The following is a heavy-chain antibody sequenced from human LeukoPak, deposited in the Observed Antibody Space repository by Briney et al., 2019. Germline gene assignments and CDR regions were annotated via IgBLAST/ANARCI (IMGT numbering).Heavy chain of an antibody. CDR3: ANVPRPGNDDY. CDR2: ISGSGGST. J-gene: IGHJ4*02. CDR1: GFTFSSYA. Sequence: GSLRLSCAASGFTFSSYAMSWVRQAPGKGLEWVSAISGSGGSTYYADSVKGRFTISRDNSKNTLYLQMNSLRAEDTAVYHCANVPRPGNDDYWGQGTLVTVSS. V-gene: IGHV3-23*01. D-gene: IGHD1-1*01.